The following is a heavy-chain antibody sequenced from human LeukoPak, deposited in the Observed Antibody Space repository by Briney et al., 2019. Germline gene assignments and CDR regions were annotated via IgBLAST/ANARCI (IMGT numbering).Heavy chain of an antibody. CDR1: GFTFSSYW. CDR2: INSDGSST. D-gene: IGHD4-17*01. Sequence: PGGSLRLSCAASGFTFSSYWMHWVRQAPGKGLVWVSRINSDGSSTSYADSVKGRFTISRDSAKNTLYLQMNSLRAEDTAVYYCAIPLYGEVDASPDYWGQGTLVTVSS. V-gene: IGHV3-74*01. CDR3: AIPLYGEVDASPDY. J-gene: IGHJ4*02.